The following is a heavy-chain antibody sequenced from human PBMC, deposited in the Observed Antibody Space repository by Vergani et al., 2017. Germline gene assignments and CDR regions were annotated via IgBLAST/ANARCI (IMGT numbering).Heavy chain of an antibody. CDR1: GFTFSSYA. Sequence: QVQLVESGGGVVQPGRSLRLSCAASGFTFSSYAMHWVRQAPGKGLGWVAVISYDGSNKYYADSVKGRFTISRDNSNNTLYLQMNSLRAEDTAVYYCARLPDPLMRYCSSTSCYDIDYWGQGTLVTVSS. D-gene: IGHD2-2*01. CDR3: ARLPDPLMRYCSSTSCYDIDY. CDR2: ISYDGSNK. J-gene: IGHJ4*02. V-gene: IGHV3-30*01.